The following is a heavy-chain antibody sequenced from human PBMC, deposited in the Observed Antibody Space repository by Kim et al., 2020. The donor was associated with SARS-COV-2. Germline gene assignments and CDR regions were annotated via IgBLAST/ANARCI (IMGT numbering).Heavy chain of an antibody. CDR2: VYYTGSA. CDR3: ARHRRGDFWGGFPDY. D-gene: IGHD3-3*01. V-gene: IGHV4-39*01. Sequence: SETLSLTCSVSDGSITSTAYYWGWIRQPPWSGLEWIGSVYYTGSAYYNPSLRSRVTISVDTSQSQFSLNLNSVTAADTAVYSCARHRRGDFWGGFPDYWGQGILITVSS. J-gene: IGHJ4*02. CDR1: DGSITSTAYY.